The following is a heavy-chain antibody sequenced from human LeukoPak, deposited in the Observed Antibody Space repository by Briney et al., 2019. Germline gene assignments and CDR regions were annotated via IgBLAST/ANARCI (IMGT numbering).Heavy chain of an antibody. CDR3: ATESRGVVPAANRPSIAAASV. Sequence: ASVKASCKVSGYTFTDYYMHWVQQAPGEGLEWMGLVDPEDGETIYAEKFQGRVTITADTSTDTAYMELSSLRSEDTAVYYCATESRGVVPAANRPSIAAASVWGKGTTVTVSS. V-gene: IGHV1-69-2*01. J-gene: IGHJ6*04. CDR1: GYTFTDYY. CDR2: VDPEDGET. D-gene: IGHD6-13*01.